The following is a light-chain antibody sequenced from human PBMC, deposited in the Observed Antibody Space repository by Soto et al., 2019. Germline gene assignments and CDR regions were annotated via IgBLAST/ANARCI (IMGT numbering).Light chain of an antibody. CDR1: QSVGTN. J-gene: IGKJ5*01. Sequence: ERVMTQSPVTLSVSPGESVTLSCRASQSVGTNLAWYQQKPGQAPSLLIYGVSTRATGIPTRFSGSGSGTDFTLTISGLEPADLGVYYCQQRHNWPITFGQGTRLEIK. V-gene: IGKV3-15*01. CDR3: QQRHNWPIT. CDR2: GVS.